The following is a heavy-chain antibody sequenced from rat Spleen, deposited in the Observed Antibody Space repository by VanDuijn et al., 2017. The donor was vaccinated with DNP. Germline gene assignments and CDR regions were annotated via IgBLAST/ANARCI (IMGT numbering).Heavy chain of an antibody. J-gene: IGHJ2*01. V-gene: IGHV5-22*01. Sequence: EVQLVESGGGLVQPGRSLKLSCAASGFTFSDFYMAWVRQAPKKGLEWVAYIGSPAYAPYHGDSVKGRFTISRDNAKSTLYLQMNSLRSEDMATYYCVRWNSGHFDYWGQGVMVTVSS. CDR2: IGSPAYAP. D-gene: IGHD4-3*01. CDR1: GFTFSDFY. CDR3: VRWNSGHFDY.